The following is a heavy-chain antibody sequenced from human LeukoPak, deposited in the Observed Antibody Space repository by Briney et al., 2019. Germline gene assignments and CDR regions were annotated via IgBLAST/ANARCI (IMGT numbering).Heavy chain of an antibody. J-gene: IGHJ4*02. CDR2: INHSGST. V-gene: IGHV4-34*01. Sequence: SETLSLTCAVYGGSFSGYYWSWIRRPPGKGLEWIGEINHSGSTNYNPSLKSRVTISVDTSKNQFSLKLSSVTAADTAVYYCARVWGITMVRGVIPRTNYFDYWGQGTLVTVSS. CDR1: GGSFSGYY. D-gene: IGHD3-10*01. CDR3: ARVWGITMVRGVIPRTNYFDY.